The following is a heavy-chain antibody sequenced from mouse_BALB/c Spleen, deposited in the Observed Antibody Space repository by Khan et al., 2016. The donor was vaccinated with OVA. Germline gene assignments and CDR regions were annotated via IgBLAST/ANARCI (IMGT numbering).Heavy chain of an antibody. CDR3: ARPPYFSYAMDN. V-gene: IGHV9-3-1*01. CDR2: INTYTGEP. J-gene: IGHJ4*01. D-gene: IGHD2-10*01. Sequence: VQLQESGPELKKPGETVKISCKASGHTFTNFGMNWVKQAPGKGLKWMGWINTYTGEPTYADDFNGRFAFSLEASASTAYLQINNLTNEDTATYFCARPPYFSYAMDNWGQGTSVTVS. CDR1: GHTFTNFG.